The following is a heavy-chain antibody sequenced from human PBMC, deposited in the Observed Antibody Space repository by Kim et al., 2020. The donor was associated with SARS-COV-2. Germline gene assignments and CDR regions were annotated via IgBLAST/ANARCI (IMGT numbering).Heavy chain of an antibody. Sequence: SETLSLTCTVSGGSISSYYWSWIRQPPGKGLEWIGYIYYSGSTNYNPSLKSRVTTSVDTSKNQFSLKLSSVTAADTAVYYCARHHYDYVWGSYRYGMDVWGQGTTVTVSS. D-gene: IGHD3-16*02. CDR1: GGSISSYY. J-gene: IGHJ6*02. CDR2: IYYSGST. CDR3: ARHHYDYVWGSYRYGMDV. V-gene: IGHV4-59*08.